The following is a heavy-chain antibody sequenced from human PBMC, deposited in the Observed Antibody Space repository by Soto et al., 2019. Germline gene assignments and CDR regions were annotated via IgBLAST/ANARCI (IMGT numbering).Heavy chain of an antibody. J-gene: IGHJ4*02. V-gene: IGHV3-30*18. Sequence: AGGSLRLSCAAPGFTFSSYCMHWVPQAPVKGLVLVAVISYDGSNKYYADSVKGRFTISRDNSKNTLYLQMNSLRAEDTAVYYCAKERNYDFWSGYHDYWGQGTLVTVSS. CDR2: ISYDGSNK. CDR3: AKERNYDFWSGYHDY. D-gene: IGHD3-3*01. CDR1: GFTFSSYC.